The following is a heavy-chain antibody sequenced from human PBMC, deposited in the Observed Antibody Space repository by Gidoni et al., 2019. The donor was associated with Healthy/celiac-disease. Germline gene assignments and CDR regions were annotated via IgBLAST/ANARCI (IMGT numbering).Heavy chain of an antibody. CDR2: IKQDGSEK. CDR1: GFTFSSYW. V-gene: IGHV3-7*01. D-gene: IGHD4-17*01. J-gene: IGHJ6*02. CDR3: ARDGYGDYERYYYYGMDV. Sequence: EVQLVESGGGLVQPGGSLRLSCAASGFTFSSYWMSWVRQAPGKGLEWVANIKQDGSEKYYVDSVKGRFTISSDNAKNSLYLQMNSLRAEDTAVYYCARDGYGDYERYYYYGMDVWGQGTTVTVSS.